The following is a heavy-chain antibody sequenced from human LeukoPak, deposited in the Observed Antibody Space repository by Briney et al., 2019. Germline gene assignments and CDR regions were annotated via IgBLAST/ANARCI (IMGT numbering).Heavy chain of an antibody. J-gene: IGHJ6*02. CDR1: GASISSYS. V-gene: IGHV4-59*01. CDR3: ARVIAVAGVYYYGMDV. CDR2: IYYTGST. Sequence: PSETLSLTCTVSGASISSYSWTWIRQPPGRGLEWIGYIYYTGSTNYNPSLKSRVTISIDTSKNQFSLKLSAVSAADTAVYYCARVIAVAGVYYYGMDVWGQGTTVTVSS. D-gene: IGHD6-19*01.